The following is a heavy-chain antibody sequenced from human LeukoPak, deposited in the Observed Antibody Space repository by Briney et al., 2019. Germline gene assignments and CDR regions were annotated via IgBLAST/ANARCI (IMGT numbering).Heavy chain of an antibody. CDR3: ASEGGNGVRFYGVDH. CDR2: INWNGGST. D-gene: IGHD2-8*01. J-gene: IGHJ4*02. Sequence: PGGSLRLSCAASGFTFDDYGMSWVRQAPGKGLEWVSGINWNGGSTGYADSVKGRFTISRDNAKNSLYLQMNSLRAEDTALYSGASEGGNGVRFYGVDHWGQGTLVTVSS. V-gene: IGHV3-20*04. CDR1: GFTFDDYG.